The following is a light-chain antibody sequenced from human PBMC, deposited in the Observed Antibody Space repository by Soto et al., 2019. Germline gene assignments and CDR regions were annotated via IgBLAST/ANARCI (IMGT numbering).Light chain of an antibody. CDR1: QSISDT. V-gene: IGKV3-15*01. J-gene: IGKJ1*01. Sequence: EIVLTQSPSTLSVSPGGRATLTCRASQSISDTLAWYQQKPGQAPRLLIYGASPMATGIPVRFSGSGSGTEFTLTISSLQSEDFAVYYCQQYNNWPPGTFGQGTKVDIK. CDR2: GAS. CDR3: QQYNNWPPGT.